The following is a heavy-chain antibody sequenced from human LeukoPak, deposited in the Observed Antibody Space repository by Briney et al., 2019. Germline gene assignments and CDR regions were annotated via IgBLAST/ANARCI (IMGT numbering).Heavy chain of an antibody. J-gene: IGHJ4*02. V-gene: IGHV4-39*01. CDR3: ARQYYYDSSGYDY. CDR1: GGSISSISFY. Sequence: PSETLSLTCTVSGGSISSISFYWGWIRQPPGRGLEWIGSVYYTGSTFYNPSLKSRVTISVDTSKNQFSLKLSSVTAADTAVYYCARQYYYDSSGYDYWGQGTLVTVSS. CDR2: VYYTGST. D-gene: IGHD3-22*01.